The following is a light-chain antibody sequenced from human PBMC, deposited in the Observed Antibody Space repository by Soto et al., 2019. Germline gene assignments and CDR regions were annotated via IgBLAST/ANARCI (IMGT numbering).Light chain of an antibody. CDR3: QQYNSYPIT. V-gene: IGKV1-5*03. CDR1: QSISSW. J-gene: IGKJ5*01. CDR2: QAS. Sequence: DIPMTQSPSTLSASVGDRVTITCRASQSISSWLAWYQQKPGKAPKLLIYQASGLESGVPSRFSGSGTGTEFTLTISSLQPDDFATYYCQQYNSYPITFGQGTRLEMK.